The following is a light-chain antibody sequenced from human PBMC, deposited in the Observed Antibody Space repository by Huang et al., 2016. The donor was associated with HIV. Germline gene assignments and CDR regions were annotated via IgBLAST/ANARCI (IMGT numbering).Light chain of an antibody. J-gene: IGKJ3*01. V-gene: IGKV3-11*01. CDR1: ESVRNF. Sequence: EIVLTQSPATLSLSPGEGATLSCRANESVRNFLAWYQQEPGQAPRLLIHGASNRAAGVPTRFSGTGSGTDFTLTINSLEPEDFGFYYCQQRDIWPLTFGPGTKVDIK. CDR3: QQRDIWPLT. CDR2: GAS.